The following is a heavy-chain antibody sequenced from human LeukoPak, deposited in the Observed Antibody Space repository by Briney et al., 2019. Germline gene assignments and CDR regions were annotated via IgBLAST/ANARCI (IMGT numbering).Heavy chain of an antibody. CDR2: INPNSGGT. Sequence: ASVKVSCKASGYTFTGYYMHWVRQAPGQGLEWMGWINPNSGGTNYAQKFQGRVTMTRDTSISTAYMELSRLRSDDTAVYYCARSPYGSGTQGDAFDIWGQGTMVTVSS. J-gene: IGHJ3*02. CDR1: GYTFTGYY. V-gene: IGHV1-2*02. CDR3: ARSPYGSGTQGDAFDI. D-gene: IGHD3-10*01.